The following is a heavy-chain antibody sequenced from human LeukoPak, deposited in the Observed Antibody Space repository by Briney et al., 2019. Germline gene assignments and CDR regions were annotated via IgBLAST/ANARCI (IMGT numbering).Heavy chain of an antibody. CDR3: ARVGGDDSTGHYSVDY. V-gene: IGHV4-38-2*01. D-gene: IGHD3-22*01. Sequence: SETLSLTCAVSGYSITSTDWWGWIRPTPGRGLEWIGSLHHSGSTSYSPSLKSRVTISVDTSKNQFSLRLSSVTAADTAVYYCARVGGDDSTGHYSVDYWGQGTLVTVSS. J-gene: IGHJ4*02. CDR1: GYSITSTDW. CDR2: LHHSGST.